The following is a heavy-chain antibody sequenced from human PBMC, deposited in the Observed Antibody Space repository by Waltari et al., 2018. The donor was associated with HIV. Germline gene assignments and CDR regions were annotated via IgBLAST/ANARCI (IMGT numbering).Heavy chain of an antibody. CDR2: VSRYNNPG. CDR1: GYISSDFG. J-gene: IGHJ4*02. CDR3: ARSERLVSPLTAELDY. D-gene: IGHD2-8*01. V-gene: IGHV1-18*01. Sequence: QIQLVQSGPEVAKPVASVKVSCTGSGYISSDFGISWVRQAPGHGLEWMGSVSRYNNPGTDAQSCLGRLTMTINTSNNTAYMELRSLRSDDTAVYYCARSERLVSPLTAELDYWGQGTLVTVSS.